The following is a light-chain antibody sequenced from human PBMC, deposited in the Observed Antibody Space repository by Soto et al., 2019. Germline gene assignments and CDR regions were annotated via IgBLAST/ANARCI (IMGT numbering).Light chain of an antibody. V-gene: IGKV3D-20*02. CDR3: QQRSNWPSIT. CDR2: GAS. Sequence: EILLRQSPGTVSLSPGESATLSSRASQSVSNNYLAWYQQKPGQAPRLLIYGASNRATGIPDRFSGSGSETDFTLTISDVEPEDFAVYYCQQRSNWPSITFGQGTRLEIK. CDR1: QSVSNNY. J-gene: IGKJ5*01.